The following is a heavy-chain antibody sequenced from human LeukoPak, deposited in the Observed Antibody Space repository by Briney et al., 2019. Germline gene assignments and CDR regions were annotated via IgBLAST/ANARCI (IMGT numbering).Heavy chain of an antibody. CDR1: GFTFSSYS. J-gene: IGHJ6*02. CDR2: ISSSSSTI. Sequence: GGSLRLSCAASGFTFSSYSMNWVRQAPGKGLEWVSYISSSSSTIYYADSVKGRFTISRDNAKNSLYLQMNSLRDKDTAVYYCASGGFKGYCSGGSCYHIPYYGMDVWGQGTTVTVSS. CDR3: ASGGFKGYCSGGSCYHIPYYGMDV. V-gene: IGHV3-48*02. D-gene: IGHD2-15*01.